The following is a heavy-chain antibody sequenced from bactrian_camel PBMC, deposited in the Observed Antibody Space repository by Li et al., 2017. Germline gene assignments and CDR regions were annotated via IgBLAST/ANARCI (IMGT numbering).Heavy chain of an antibody. D-gene: IGHD5*01. CDR1: GLPADDPGLSD. CDR3: RTSGTGWICEPDENNG. Sequence: HVQLVESGGGSVQTGGALRLSCTATGLPADDPGLSDMGWYRQAAGSKCELIGTINSDEIVDIADPVKGRFSISHANDKDTVYLQMSSLRPEDTAMYSCRTSGTGWICEPDENNGWDRGTQVTVS. J-gene: IGHJ4*01. CDR2: INSDEIV. V-gene: IGHV3S55*01.